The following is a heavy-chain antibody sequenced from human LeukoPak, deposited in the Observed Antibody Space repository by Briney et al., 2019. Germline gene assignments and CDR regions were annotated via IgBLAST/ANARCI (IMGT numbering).Heavy chain of an antibody. CDR3: ARVGGTNYYYYGMDV. CDR2: IYDSGST. V-gene: IGHV4-59*01. CDR1: GGSISGYY. J-gene: IGHJ6*02. D-gene: IGHD3-10*01. Sequence: SETLSLTCAVSGGSISGYYWSWIRQPPGKGLEWIGYIYDSGSTNYNPSLKSRVTISVDTSKNQFSLKLSSVTAADMAVYYCARVGGTNYYYYGMDVWGQGTTVTVSS.